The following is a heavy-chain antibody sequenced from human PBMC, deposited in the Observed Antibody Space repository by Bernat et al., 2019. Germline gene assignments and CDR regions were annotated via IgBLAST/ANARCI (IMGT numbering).Heavy chain of an antibody. CDR1: GFTFSSYS. D-gene: IGHD1-26*01. CDR3: ARGGGSYYATWFDP. J-gene: IGHJ5*02. V-gene: IGHV3-21*05. Sequence: EVQLVESGGGLVQPGGSLRLSCVASGFTFSSYSMNWVRQAPGKGLEWVSYISSSSSYIYYADSVKGRFTISRDNAKNSLYLQMNSLRAEDTAVYDCARGGGSYYATWFDPWGQGTLVTVSS. CDR2: ISSSSSYI.